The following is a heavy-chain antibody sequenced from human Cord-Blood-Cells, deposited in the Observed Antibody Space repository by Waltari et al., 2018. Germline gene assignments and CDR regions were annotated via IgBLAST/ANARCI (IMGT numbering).Heavy chain of an antibody. CDR1: GGSISSGGNY. D-gene: IGHD2-21*01. J-gene: IGHJ4*02. Sequence: QVQLQESGPGLVKPSQTLSLTCTVSGGSISSGGNYCRWIRQHPGKGLEWSGYIYYSGRTCYHPSLMSRVTITVDTSKNRSSLKLSSVTAADTAVYYCARDGRGGDWGNFDYWGQGTLVTVSS. CDR3: ARDGRGGDWGNFDY. CDR2: IYYSGRT. V-gene: IGHV4-31*03.